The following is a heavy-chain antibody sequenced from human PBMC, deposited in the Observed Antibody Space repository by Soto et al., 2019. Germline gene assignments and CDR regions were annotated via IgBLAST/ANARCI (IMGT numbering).Heavy chain of an antibody. CDR2: ISGSGGST. J-gene: IGHJ6*02. V-gene: IGHV3-23*01. CDR3: AKEGRGDDILTVKDV. D-gene: IGHD3-9*01. Sequence: EVQLLESGGGLVQPGGSLRLSWAASGFTFSSDAMSWVRQAPGKGLEWVSDISGSGGSTYYADSVKGRFTISRDTSKNTLYLQMNSLRAEDTAVYYCAKEGRGDDILTVKDVWGQGTTVTVSS. CDR1: GFTFSSDA.